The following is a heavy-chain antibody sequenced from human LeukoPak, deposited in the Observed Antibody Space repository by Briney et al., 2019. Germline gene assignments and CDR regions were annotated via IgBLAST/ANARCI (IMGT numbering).Heavy chain of an antibody. V-gene: IGHV3-11*01. CDR3: ARLKTPYYYGMDV. CDR1: GFTFSDYY. Sequence: PGGSLRLSCAASGFTFSDYYMTWIRQAPGKGLEWLSYITGIESHTYYADSVQGRFTISRDNAKKSMYLQMNSLRAEDTAVYYCARLKTPYYYGMDVWGQGTTVTVSS. CDR2: ITGIESHT. D-gene: IGHD2-15*01. J-gene: IGHJ6*02.